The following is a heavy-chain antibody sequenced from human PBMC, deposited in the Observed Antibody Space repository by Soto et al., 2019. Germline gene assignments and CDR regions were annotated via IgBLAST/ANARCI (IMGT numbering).Heavy chain of an antibody. CDR1: GFTFSNIA. CDR2: NSFDTSEI. D-gene: IGHD2-2*01. Sequence: GGSLRSSWVGYGFTFSNIALYWVRPAAGKGQERGVVNSFDTSEIFYEDFVRGRFTISKDNPRKRLYQQMKSPRAEDTAVYYCASSQYCSRPSCPAEYFKHWGQGTLVTVSS. CDR3: ASSQYCSRPSCPAEYFKH. J-gene: IGHJ1*01. V-gene: IGHV3-30*07.